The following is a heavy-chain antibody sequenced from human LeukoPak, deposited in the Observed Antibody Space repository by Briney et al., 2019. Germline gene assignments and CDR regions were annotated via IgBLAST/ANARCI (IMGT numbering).Heavy chain of an antibody. CDR2: ISSSGSTI. J-gene: IGHJ5*02. D-gene: IGHD6-13*01. CDR3: ARVISLGQQPVGFDP. CDR1: GFTFSDYY. Sequence: GGSLRLSCAASGFTFSDYYMSWIRQAPGKGLEWVSYISSSGSTIYYADSVKGRFTISRDNAKNSLYLQMNSLRAEDTAVYYCARVISLGQQPVGFDPWGQGTLVTVSS. V-gene: IGHV3-11*04.